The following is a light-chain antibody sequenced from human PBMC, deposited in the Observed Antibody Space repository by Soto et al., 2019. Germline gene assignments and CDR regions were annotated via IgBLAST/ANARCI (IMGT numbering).Light chain of an antibody. V-gene: IGKV1-12*01. CDR2: GSS. J-gene: IGKJ4*01. CDR1: QGLDSW. Sequence: DIQMTLTPSSVAAAVGDRVTITCWANQGLDSWLAWYQQKPGKAPKLLMSGSSNLESGVPSRFSGSISGTDFTLTISSLHPEDFATYYWHLAKDFPLSFGGGIMVVFK. CDR3: HLAKDFPLS.